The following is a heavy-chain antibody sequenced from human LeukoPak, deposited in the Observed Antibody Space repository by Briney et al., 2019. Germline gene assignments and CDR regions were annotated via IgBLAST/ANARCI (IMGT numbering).Heavy chain of an antibody. D-gene: IGHD2-21*01. J-gene: IGHJ4*02. CDR2: IKEDGSEK. Sequence: GGSLRLSCAASGFTFSIYWMSWVRQAPGKGLEWVASIKEDGSEKYYVDSAKGRFTISRDNAKNSLYLQMNSLRAEDTAVYYCARDLWFRFDYWGQGTLVTVSS. CDR3: ARDLWFRFDY. CDR1: GFTFSIYW. V-gene: IGHV3-7*05.